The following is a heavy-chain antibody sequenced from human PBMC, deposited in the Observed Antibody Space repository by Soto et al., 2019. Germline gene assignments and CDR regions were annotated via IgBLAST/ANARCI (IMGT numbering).Heavy chain of an antibody. CDR1: GGSISSGGYY. J-gene: IGHJ6*02. CDR3: ARLVVWTGVDTAMDYYYYGMDV. V-gene: IGHV4-31*03. Sequence: QVQLQESGPGLVKPSQTLSLTCTVSGGSISSGGYYWSWIRQHPGKGLEWIGYIYYSGSTYYNPSLKSRVTISVDTSKNQFSLKLSSVTAADTAVYYCARLVVWTGVDTAMDYYYYGMDVWGQGTTVTVSS. CDR2: IYYSGST. D-gene: IGHD5-18*01.